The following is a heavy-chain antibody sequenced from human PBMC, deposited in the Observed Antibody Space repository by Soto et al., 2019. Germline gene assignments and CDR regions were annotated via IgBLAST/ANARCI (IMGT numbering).Heavy chain of an antibody. D-gene: IGHD3-3*01. V-gene: IGHV1-69*06. J-gene: IGHJ6*02. CDR1: GYTFTSYG. CDR3: AGRITIFGVVIKGYYYYGMDV. CDR2: VSANIGTA. Sequence: GASVKVSCKASGYTFTSYGISWVRQAPGQGLEWMGGVSANIGTANYAQKLQGRVTITADKSTSTAYMELSSLRSEDTAVYYCAGRITIFGVVIKGYYYYGMDVWGQGTTVTVSS.